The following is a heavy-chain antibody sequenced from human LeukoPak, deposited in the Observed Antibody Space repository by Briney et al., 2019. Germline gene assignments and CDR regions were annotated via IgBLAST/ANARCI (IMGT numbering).Heavy chain of an antibody. D-gene: IGHD6-13*01. CDR1: GFTFSHYA. CDR2: ISYDGSNI. CDR3: ARDRAAAPWGYFDY. V-gene: IGHV3-30-3*01. J-gene: IGHJ4*02. Sequence: GGSLRLSCEASGFTFSHYAMHWVRQSPGKGLEWVALISYDGSNIQYADSVKGRFTISRDNSKNTLYLQMNTLRTEDTALYYCARDRAAAPWGYFDYWGQGTLVTVSS.